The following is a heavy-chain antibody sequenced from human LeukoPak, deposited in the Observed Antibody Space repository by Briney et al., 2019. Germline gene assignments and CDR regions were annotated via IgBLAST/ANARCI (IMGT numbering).Heavy chain of an antibody. CDR2: IYTSGST. CDR3: ARWYCSSTSCPFDY. D-gene: IGHD2-2*01. Sequence: SETLSLTCTVSGGSISSNYWSWIRQPAGKGLEWIGRIYTSGSTSYNPSLESRVTMSVDTSKNQFSLNLRSVTAADTAVYYCARWYCSSTSCPFDYWGQGTLVTVSS. CDR1: GGSISSNY. J-gene: IGHJ4*02. V-gene: IGHV4-4*07.